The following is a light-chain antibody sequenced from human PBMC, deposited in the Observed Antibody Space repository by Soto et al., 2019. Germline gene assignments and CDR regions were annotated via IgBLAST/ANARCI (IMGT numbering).Light chain of an antibody. CDR3: QQTYTTRALT. CDR2: AAS. V-gene: IGKV1-39*01. Sequence: IQMTQSPTSLCASVGDRVTITCRASQDINSYLNWYQHKPGKSPKLLIYAASSLQSGVPSRFSGSESGTDFTLTINSLQPDDSAIYYCQQTYTTRALTFGGGTKVDIK. CDR1: QDINSY. J-gene: IGKJ4*01.